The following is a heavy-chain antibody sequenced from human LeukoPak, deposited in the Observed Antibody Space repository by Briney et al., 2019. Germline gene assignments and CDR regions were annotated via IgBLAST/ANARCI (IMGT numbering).Heavy chain of an antibody. CDR2: IYYSGST. Sequence: SETLSLTCTVSGVSISSYYWSWIRQPPGKGLEWIGYIYYSGSTNYNPSLKSRVTISVDTSKNQFSLKLSSVTAADTAVYYCARHEYSSSFWFDPWGQGTLVTVSS. V-gene: IGHV4-59*08. CDR3: ARHEYSSSFWFDP. D-gene: IGHD6-6*01. J-gene: IGHJ5*02. CDR1: GVSISSYY.